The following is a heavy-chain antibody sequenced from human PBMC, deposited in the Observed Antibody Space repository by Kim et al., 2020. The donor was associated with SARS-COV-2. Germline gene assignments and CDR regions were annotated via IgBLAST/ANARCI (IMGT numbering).Heavy chain of an antibody. D-gene: IGHD2-15*01. CDR3: ARDYMIFVREHWFDP. CDR2: INPSGGST. J-gene: IGHJ5*02. CDR1: GYTFTSYY. V-gene: IGHV1-46*01. Sequence: ASVKVSCKASGYTFTSYYMHWVRQAPGQGLEWMGIINPSGGSTSYAQKFQGRVTMTRDTSTSTVYMELSSLRSEDTAVYYCARDYMIFVREHWFDPWGQGTLVTVSS.